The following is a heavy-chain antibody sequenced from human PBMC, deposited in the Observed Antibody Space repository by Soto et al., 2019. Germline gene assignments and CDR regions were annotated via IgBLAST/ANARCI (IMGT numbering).Heavy chain of an antibody. CDR2: ITHSGST. V-gene: IGHV4-34*01. J-gene: IGHJ5*02. Sequence: QVQLQQWGAGRLKPSETLSLTCAVYGGSFSGYYWSWIRQPPGKGLEWIGEITHSGSTNYNPSLKSRVTISVDTSKNQFSLKLSSVTAADTAVYYCARYRHYDSSGYWGWSGEVNWFDPGGQGTLVTVSS. CDR1: GGSFSGYY. CDR3: ARYRHYDSSGYWGWSGEVNWFDP. D-gene: IGHD3-22*01.